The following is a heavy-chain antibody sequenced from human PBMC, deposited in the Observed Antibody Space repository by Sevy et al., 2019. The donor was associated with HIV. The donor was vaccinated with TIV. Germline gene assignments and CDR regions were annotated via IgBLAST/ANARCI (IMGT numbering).Heavy chain of an antibody. V-gene: IGHV3-53*01. J-gene: IGHJ4*02. D-gene: IGHD6-19*01. CDR2: IYSGKST. CDR1: GFSVSSNY. CDR3: ARVQSHTGWFDY. Sequence: GGSLRLSCEASGFSVSSNYMAWVRQAPGKGLEWVSVIYSGKSTDYRDSVNGRFTISRDSSKNTLYLQMDSLRAEDTAVYHSARVQSHTGWFDYWGQGSLVTVSS.